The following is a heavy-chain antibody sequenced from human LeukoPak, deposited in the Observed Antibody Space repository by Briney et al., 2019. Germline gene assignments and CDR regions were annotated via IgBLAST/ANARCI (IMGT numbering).Heavy chain of an antibody. J-gene: IGHJ4*02. CDR3: ARGYWFYFDF. V-gene: IGHV4-39*07. Sequence: SETLSLTCTVSGGSISSSSYYWGWIRQPPGKGLEWIGSIYYSGSTYYNPSLKSRVTISVDTSKNQFSLRLSSVTAADTAVYYCARGYWFYFDFWGQGTLVTVSS. CDR2: IYYSGST. D-gene: IGHD2-8*02. CDR1: GGSISSSSYY.